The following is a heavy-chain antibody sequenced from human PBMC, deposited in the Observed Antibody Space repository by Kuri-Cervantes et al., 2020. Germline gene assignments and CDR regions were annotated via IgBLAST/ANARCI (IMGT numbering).Heavy chain of an antibody. Sequence: GGSLRLSCAASGFTFSSYAMHWVRQAPGKGLEWVAVISYDGSNKYYADSVKGRFTISRDNSKNTLYLQMNSLRAEDTAVYYCARGVTGTDNFDYWGQGTLVTVSS. CDR2: ISYDGSNK. V-gene: IGHV3-30-3*01. D-gene: IGHD1-7*01. CDR1: GFTFSSYA. J-gene: IGHJ4*02. CDR3: ARGVTGTDNFDY.